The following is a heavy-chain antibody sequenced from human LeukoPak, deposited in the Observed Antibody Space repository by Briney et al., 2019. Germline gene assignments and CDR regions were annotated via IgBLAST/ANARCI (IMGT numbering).Heavy chain of an antibody. CDR1: GGSISSYY. CDR2: IYTSGST. CDR3: ARDIDYGDYVWFDP. J-gene: IGHJ5*02. V-gene: IGHV4-4*07. D-gene: IGHD4-17*01. Sequence: SETLSVTCTVSGGSISSYYWSWIRQPAGKGLEWIGRIYTSGSTNYNPSLKSRVTMSVDTSKNQFSLKLSSVTAADTAVYYCARDIDYGDYVWFDPWGQGTLVTVSS.